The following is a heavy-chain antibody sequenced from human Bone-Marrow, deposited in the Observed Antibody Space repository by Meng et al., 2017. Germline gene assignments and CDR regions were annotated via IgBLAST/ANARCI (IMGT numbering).Heavy chain of an antibody. CDR2: IIPIFGTA. Sequence: SVKVSCKASGGTFSSYAISWVRQAPGQGLEWMGGIIPIFGTANYAQKFQGRVTITTDESTSTAYMELSSLRAEDTAVYYCARGGVTTRFFDYWGQGTLVTVSS. V-gene: IGHV1-69*05. CDR3: ARGGVTTRFFDY. D-gene: IGHD4-17*01. J-gene: IGHJ4*02. CDR1: GGTFSSYA.